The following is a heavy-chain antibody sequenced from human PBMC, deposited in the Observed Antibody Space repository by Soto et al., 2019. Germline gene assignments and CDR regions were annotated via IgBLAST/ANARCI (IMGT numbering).Heavy chain of an antibody. Sequence: SETLSLTCAVSGGSISSGGYSWSWIRQPPGKGLEWIGDINHSGSTNYNPSLKSRVTISVDTSKNQFSLKLTSVTAADTAVYYCARDKITGLFDYWGQGTLVTVSS. V-gene: IGHV4-30-2*01. CDR2: INHSGST. D-gene: IGHD2-8*02. CDR1: GGSISSGGYS. J-gene: IGHJ4*02. CDR3: ARDKITGLFDY.